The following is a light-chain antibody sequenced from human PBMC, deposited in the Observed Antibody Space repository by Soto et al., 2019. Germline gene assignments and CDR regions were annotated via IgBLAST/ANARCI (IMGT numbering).Light chain of an antibody. V-gene: IGLV2-14*01. Sequence: QSVLTEPASVSGSPGQSITISCTGTSSDVGGYNYVSWYQQHPGKAPKLMIYEVSNRPSGASNRFSGSKSGNTASLTISGLQAEDEADYYCSSYTSSSTYVFGTGPRSPS. CDR1: SSDVGGYNY. J-gene: IGLJ1*01. CDR3: SSYTSSSTYV. CDR2: EVS.